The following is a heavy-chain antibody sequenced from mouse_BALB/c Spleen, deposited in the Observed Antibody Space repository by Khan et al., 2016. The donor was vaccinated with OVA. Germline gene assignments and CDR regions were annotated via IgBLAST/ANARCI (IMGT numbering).Heavy chain of an antibody. V-gene: IGHV2-3*01. J-gene: IGHJ3*01. CDR1: GLSLTNYG. D-gene: IGHD2-2*01. CDR2: IWGDGST. CDR3: AIIFYGYDWFTY. Sequence: QVQLKESGPGLVAPSQSLSITCTVSGLSLTNYGISWIRQPPGKGLEWLGVIWGDGSTNYHSALISRLSIKKDNSKSQAVYKLNSLQTDEPATNYCAIIFYGYDWFTYWGQGTLVTVSA.